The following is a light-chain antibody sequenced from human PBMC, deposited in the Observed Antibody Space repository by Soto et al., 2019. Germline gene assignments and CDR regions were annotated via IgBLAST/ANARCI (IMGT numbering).Light chain of an antibody. CDR2: DAS. Sequence: EIVLTQSPATLSLSPVERATLSCRASQSVSSYLAWYQQKAGQAPRLLIYDASNRATGIPARFSGSGSGTDFTLTISSLEPEDFAIYFCQHRSNWPLTFGQGTRLEIK. CDR3: QHRSNWPLT. V-gene: IGKV3-11*01. J-gene: IGKJ5*01. CDR1: QSVSSY.